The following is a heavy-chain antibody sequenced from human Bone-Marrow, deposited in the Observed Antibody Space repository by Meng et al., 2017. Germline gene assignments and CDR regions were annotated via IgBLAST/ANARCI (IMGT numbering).Heavy chain of an antibody. CDR2: IYYTGTT. CDR3: ARTPGYSYGQIDS. D-gene: IGHD5-18*01. J-gene: IGHJ4*02. CDR1: GVSVYSGSYY. Sequence: QVQMQESGPGLVRPSETLSLTCTVSGVSVYSGSYYWSWIRQPPGKGLEWIGYIYYTGTTKYNPSLKSRVTISVDTSKNQFSLNLSSVTAADTALYYCARTPGYSYGQIDSWGQGTLVTVSS. V-gene: IGHV4-61*01.